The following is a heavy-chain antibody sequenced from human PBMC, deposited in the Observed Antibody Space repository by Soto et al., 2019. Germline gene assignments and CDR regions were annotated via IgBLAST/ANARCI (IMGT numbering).Heavy chain of an antibody. D-gene: IGHD3-3*01. CDR1: GGSISSSSYY. Sequence: KTSETLSLTCTVSGGSISSSSYYWGWIRQPPGKGLEWIGSIYYSGSTYYNPSLKSRVTISVDTSKNQFSLKLSSVTAADTAVYYCARRITIFGVATFDYWGQGTLVTVSS. V-gene: IGHV4-39*01. J-gene: IGHJ4*02. CDR3: ARRITIFGVATFDY. CDR2: IYYSGST.